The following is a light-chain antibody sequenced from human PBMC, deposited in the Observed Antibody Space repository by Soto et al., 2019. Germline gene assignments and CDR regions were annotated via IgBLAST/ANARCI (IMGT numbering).Light chain of an antibody. CDR1: RSDIGGYNY. CDR3: ASYASSNTVL. Sequence: QSALTLPASVSGSPGQSITISCTGTRSDIGGYNYVSWYQQHPGKAPKLMIYDVSDRPSGVSNRFSGSKSGNTASLTISGLQAEDEADYYCASYASSNTVLFGGGTKLTVL. J-gene: IGLJ2*01. CDR2: DVS. V-gene: IGLV2-14*03.